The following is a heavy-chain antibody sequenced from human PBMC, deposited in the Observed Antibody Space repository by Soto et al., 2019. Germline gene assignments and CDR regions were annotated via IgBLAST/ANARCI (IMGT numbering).Heavy chain of an antibody. D-gene: IGHD2-21*02. CDR2: ISYDGSNK. Sequence: GGSLRLSCAASGFTFSSYAMHWVRQAPGKGLEWVAVISYDGSNKYYADSVKGRFTISRDNSKNTLYLQMNSLRAEDTAVYYCARAELSVVTAGMDVWGQGTTVTVSS. V-gene: IGHV3-30*04. CDR3: ARAELSVVTAGMDV. J-gene: IGHJ6*02. CDR1: GFTFSSYA.